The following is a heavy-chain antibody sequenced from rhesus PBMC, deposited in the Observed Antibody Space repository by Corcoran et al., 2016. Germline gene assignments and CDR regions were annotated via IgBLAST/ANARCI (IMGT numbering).Heavy chain of an antibody. V-gene: IGHV1-111*02. CDR2: VDPDDGKA. CDR3: ATGKAAAGPGYGLDS. D-gene: IGHD6S26*01. CDR1: GYTFTDYY. J-gene: IGHJ6*01. Sequence: EVQLVQSGAEVKKPGASVKISCKASGYTFTDYYLHWVRQAPGKGLEWMGRVDPDDGKAIPDQKFQDRVTITAETSTDKAYMELSSLRSEDTAVYYCATGKAAAGPGYGLDSWGQGVVVTVSS.